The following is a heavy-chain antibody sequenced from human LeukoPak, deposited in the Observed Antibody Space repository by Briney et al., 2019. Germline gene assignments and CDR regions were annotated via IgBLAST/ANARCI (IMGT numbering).Heavy chain of an antibody. CDR2: IYYSGST. CDR1: GGSISSYY. Sequence: SETLSLTCTVSGGSISSYYWSWIRQPPGKGLEWIGYIYYSGSTNYNPSLKSRVTISVDTSRNQFSLKLSSVTAADTAVYYCARLTYYDILTGYYFDYWGQGTLVTVSS. V-gene: IGHV4-59*01. J-gene: IGHJ4*02. D-gene: IGHD3-9*01. CDR3: ARLTYYDILTGYYFDY.